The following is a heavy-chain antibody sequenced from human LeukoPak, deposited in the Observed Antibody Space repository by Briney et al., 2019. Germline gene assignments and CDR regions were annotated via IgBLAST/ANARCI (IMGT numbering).Heavy chain of an antibody. Sequence: GGSLRLSCAASGVTFSSYWMSWVRQAPGKGLEWVADIKQDGSERYYVDSVKGRFTISRDNAKNSLYLQIDCVSAEDTAVYYCTTETYRRFDYWGEGTLL. CDR3: TTETYRRFDY. V-gene: IGHV3-7*01. CDR2: IKQDGSER. CDR1: GVTFSSYW. J-gene: IGHJ4*02.